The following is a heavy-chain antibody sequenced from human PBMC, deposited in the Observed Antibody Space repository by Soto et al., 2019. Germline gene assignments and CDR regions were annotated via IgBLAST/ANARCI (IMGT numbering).Heavy chain of an antibody. V-gene: IGHV4-59*01. Sequence: PSEALSRTCTASGRSISTYYWNWVRQSPGKGLEWIGYIYSSGSTHYTPSLQNRVTISIDTSKNQVSLKVNSVTAADTAVYYCARDEPHSCGVYYSYYWGQGTPAT. J-gene: IGHJ4*02. CDR2: IYSSGST. CDR3: ARDEPHSCGVYYSYY. D-gene: IGHD2-21*02. CDR1: GRSISTYY.